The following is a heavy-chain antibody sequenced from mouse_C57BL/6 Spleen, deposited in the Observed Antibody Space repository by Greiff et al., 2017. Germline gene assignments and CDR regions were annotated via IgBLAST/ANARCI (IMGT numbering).Heavy chain of an antibody. D-gene: IGHD1-1*01. Sequence: EVQLVESGGGLVKPGGSLKLSSAASGFTFSSYAMSWVRQTPEKRLEWVATISDGGSYTYYPDNVKGRFTISRDNAKNNLYLQMSHLKSEDTAMYYCARDDYGSSRGYFDVWGTGTTVTVSS. J-gene: IGHJ1*03. CDR2: ISDGGSYT. CDR1: GFTFSSYA. CDR3: ARDDYGSSRGYFDV. V-gene: IGHV5-4*01.